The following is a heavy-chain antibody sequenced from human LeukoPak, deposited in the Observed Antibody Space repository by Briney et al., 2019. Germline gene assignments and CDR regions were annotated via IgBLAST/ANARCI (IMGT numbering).Heavy chain of an antibody. V-gene: IGHV1-2*02. CDR2: INPNSGGT. CDR1: GYTFTNYY. D-gene: IGHD4-11*01. CDR3: AKDAIVRDYSNSDY. J-gene: IGHJ4*02. Sequence: ASVKVSCKASGYTFTNYYIHWVRQAPGQGLEWMGWINPNSGGTNCAQKFQGRVTMTGDTSISTAYMELSRLTSDDTAVYYCAKDAIVRDYSNSDYWGQGTLVTVSS.